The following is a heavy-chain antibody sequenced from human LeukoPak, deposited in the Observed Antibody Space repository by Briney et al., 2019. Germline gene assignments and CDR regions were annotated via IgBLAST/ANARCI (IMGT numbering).Heavy chain of an antibody. CDR3: ARASNSPFDY. CDR1: GFTFRSYD. D-gene: IGHD2-21*01. V-gene: IGHV3-48*03. J-gene: IGHJ4*02. CDR2: IYTDDTI. Sequence: QSGGSLRLSCVVSGFTFRSYDFSWVRQTPGKGLEWISHIYTDDTIYQADSVKGRFTISRDNAKNSLFLQMSSLRAEDTGVYYCARASNSPFDYWGQGALITVSS.